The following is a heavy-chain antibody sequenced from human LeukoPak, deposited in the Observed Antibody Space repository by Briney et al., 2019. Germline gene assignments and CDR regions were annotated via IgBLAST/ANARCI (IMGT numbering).Heavy chain of an antibody. V-gene: IGHV1-2*02. D-gene: IGHD3-9*01. CDR3: ARDRDYDILTGSSNWFDP. CDR1: GYTFTGYY. Sequence: ASVKVSCKAPGYTFTGYYMHWVRQAPGQGLEWMGWINPNSGGTNYAQKFQGRVTMTRDTSISTAYMELRSLRSDDTAVYYCARDRDYDILTGSSNWFDPWGQGTLVTVSS. CDR2: INPNSGGT. J-gene: IGHJ5*02.